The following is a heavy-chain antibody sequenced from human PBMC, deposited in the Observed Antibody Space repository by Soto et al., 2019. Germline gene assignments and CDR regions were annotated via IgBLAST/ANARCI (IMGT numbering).Heavy chain of an antibody. CDR2: ISGSGGYT. CDR3: AKFTGETPGYCTTTSCPEDY. Sequence: EVQLLESGGGLVQPGGSLRLSCAGTGVTFINYAMSWVRQAPGKGLEWVSAISGSGGYTYYADHVKGRFTISRDNSKDSLYLHMNSLRAEDTAVNYCAKFTGETPGYCTTTSCPEDYWDQGTLVTVSS. CDR1: GVTFINYA. J-gene: IGHJ4*02. V-gene: IGHV3-23*01. D-gene: IGHD2-2*01.